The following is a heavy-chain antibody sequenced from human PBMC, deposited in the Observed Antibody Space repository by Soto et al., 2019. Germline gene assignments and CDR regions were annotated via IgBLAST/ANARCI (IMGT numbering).Heavy chain of an antibody. CDR3: ARGDYFDRRFDY. D-gene: IGHD3-22*01. V-gene: IGHV3-7*03. CDR2: IKQDESEK. Sequence: YWMSWVRQAPGKGLEWVATIKQDESEKYYVDSVKGRFTVSRDNAENSLYLQMNSLRAEDTAIYYCARGDYFDRRFDYWGQGTLVTVSS. CDR1: YW. J-gene: IGHJ4*02.